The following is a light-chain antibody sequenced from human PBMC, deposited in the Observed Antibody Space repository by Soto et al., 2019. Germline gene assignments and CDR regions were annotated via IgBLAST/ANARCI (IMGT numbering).Light chain of an antibody. J-gene: IGKJ4*01. CDR2: TTS. CDR1: QSINRF. V-gene: IGKV1-39*01. Sequence: DIQMTQSPSSLSASVGDTVTITCRASQSINRFFNWYQQKSGKAPKVLISTTSNLQTGVPSRFSGSGSGTHFTLTITDLQPEDFATYYCQQCDSFPLTFGGGTKVDIK. CDR3: QQCDSFPLT.